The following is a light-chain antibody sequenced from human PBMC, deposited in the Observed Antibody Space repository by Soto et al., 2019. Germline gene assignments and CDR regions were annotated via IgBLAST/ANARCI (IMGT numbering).Light chain of an antibody. V-gene: IGLV2-14*01. J-gene: IGLJ2*01. CDR2: NIS. CDR1: SSDVGYYNY. Sequence: QSVLTQPASVSGSPGQSITISCTGTSSDVGYYNYVSWYQQNPGKAPNLIIYNISKRPSVVSDRFSGSKSGNTASLTISGLQAEDEADYYCSSYTSSSTLVFGGGTKVTVL. CDR3: SSYTSSSTLV.